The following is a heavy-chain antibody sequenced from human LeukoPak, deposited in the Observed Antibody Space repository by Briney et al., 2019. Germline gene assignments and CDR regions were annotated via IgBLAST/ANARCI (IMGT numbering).Heavy chain of an antibody. CDR3: ARDWGGYYDSTGKPSDY. J-gene: IGHJ4*02. CDR1: GYTFTSHG. Sequence: ASVKVSCKASGYTFTSHGISWVRQAPGQGLEWMGWISAYNGNTKYAQKLQGRVTMTTDTSTSTAYMELRSLRSDDTAVYYCARDWGGYYDSTGKPSDYWGQGTLVTVSS. D-gene: IGHD3-22*01. V-gene: IGHV1-18*01. CDR2: ISAYNGNT.